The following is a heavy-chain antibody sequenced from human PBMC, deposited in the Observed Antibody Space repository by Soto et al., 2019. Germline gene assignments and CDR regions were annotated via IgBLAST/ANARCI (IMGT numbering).Heavy chain of an antibody. D-gene: IGHD5-12*01. J-gene: IGHJ6*02. V-gene: IGHV3-33*01. Sequence: QVQLVESGGGVVQPGRSLRLSCAASGFNFSSYGMHWVRQAPGKGLEWVALVWYDGGNKYYADSVKGRFTISRDNSKNTLYLQMNSRRDEYTAVYYCVRAARYSGNDYVYDSSMHGWGQGTRVTVS. CDR2: VWYDGGNK. CDR1: GFNFSSYG. CDR3: VRAARYSGNDYVYDSSMHG.